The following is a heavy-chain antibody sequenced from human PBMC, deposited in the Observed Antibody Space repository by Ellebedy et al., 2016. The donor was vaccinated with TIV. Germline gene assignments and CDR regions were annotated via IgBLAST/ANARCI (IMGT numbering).Heavy chain of an antibody. Sequence: ASVKVSCXASGYTFTSYYMHWVRQAPGQGLEWMGIINPSGGSTSYAQKFQGRVTMTRDTSTSTAYMELSSLRSEDTAVYYCARDRVVTRWDYYYGMDVWGQGTTVTVSS. CDR1: GYTFTSYY. D-gene: IGHD4-23*01. J-gene: IGHJ6*02. CDR2: INPSGGST. V-gene: IGHV1-46*01. CDR3: ARDRVVTRWDYYYGMDV.